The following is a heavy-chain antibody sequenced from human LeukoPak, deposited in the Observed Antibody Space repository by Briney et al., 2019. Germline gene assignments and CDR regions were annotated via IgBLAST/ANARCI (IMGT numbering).Heavy chain of an antibody. CDR3: ARDGAVNTFDY. D-gene: IGHD1-26*01. J-gene: IGHJ4*02. CDR2: INPNSGDT. Sequence: GASVTVSCKASGYTFTGYYIHWVRQAPGQGLEWMGWINPNSGDTRYIQKFQGRVTMTRDTSISTAYVELIRLRSDDTAVYYCARDGAVNTFDYWGQGTLVAVSS. CDR1: GYTFTGYY. V-gene: IGHV1-2*02.